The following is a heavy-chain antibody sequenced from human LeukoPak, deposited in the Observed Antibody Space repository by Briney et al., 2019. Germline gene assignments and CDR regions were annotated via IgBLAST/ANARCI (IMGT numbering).Heavy chain of an antibody. CDR2: IGAGGTFT. J-gene: IGHJ3*01. V-gene: IGHV3-23*01. D-gene: IGHD2-2*01. Sequence: GGSLRLSCTASGFTFSSYAMNWVRQAPGKGLEWVSGIGAGGTFTYYADSVKGRFTIFRDNSRNTLYLQMNSLRAEDTAVYYCAKDRSCTGSSCNVGSWGQGTMVTVSS. CDR3: AKDRSCTGSSCNVGS. CDR1: GFTFSSYA.